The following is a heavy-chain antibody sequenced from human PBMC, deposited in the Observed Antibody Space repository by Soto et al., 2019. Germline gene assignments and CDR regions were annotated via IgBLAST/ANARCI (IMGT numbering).Heavy chain of an antibody. V-gene: IGHV1-69*02. J-gene: IGHJ4*02. CDR1: GGTFSSYT. Sequence: QVQLVQSGAEVKKPGSSVKVSCKASGGTFSSYTISWVRQAPGQGLEWMGRIIPILGIANYAQKFQGRVTITADQSTSTAYMELSSLRSEDTAVYYCARGGVGGVTTSDYWGQGTLVTVSS. CDR2: IIPILGIA. CDR3: ARGGVGGVTTSDY. D-gene: IGHD2-8*02.